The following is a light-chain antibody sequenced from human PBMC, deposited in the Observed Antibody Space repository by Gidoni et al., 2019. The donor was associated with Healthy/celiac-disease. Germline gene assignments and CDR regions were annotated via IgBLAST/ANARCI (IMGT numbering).Light chain of an antibody. CDR3: AAWDDSLNGVV. J-gene: IGLJ2*01. CDR1: ISNIGSNT. V-gene: IGLV1-44*01. Sequence: QSVLTQPPSASGTPGQRVTISCSGSISNIGSNTVNWYQQLPGTAPKLLIYSNNQRPSGVTDRFSGSKSGTSASLAISGLQSEDEADYYCAAWDDSLNGVVFGGGTKLTVL. CDR2: SNN.